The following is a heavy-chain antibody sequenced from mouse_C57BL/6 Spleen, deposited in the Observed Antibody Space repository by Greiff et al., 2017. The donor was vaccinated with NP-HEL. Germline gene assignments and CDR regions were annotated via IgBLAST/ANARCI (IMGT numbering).Heavy chain of an antibody. Sequence: QVQLKQSGPELVKPGASVKISCKASGYAFSSSWMNWVKQRPGKGLGWIGRIYPGDGDTNYNGKFKGKATLTADKSSSTAYMQLSSLTSEDSAVYFCARLPTPYWYFDVWGTGTTVTVSS. CDR3: ARLPTPYWYFDV. D-gene: IGHD2-12*01. J-gene: IGHJ1*03. V-gene: IGHV1-82*01. CDR2: IYPGDGDT. CDR1: GYAFSSSW.